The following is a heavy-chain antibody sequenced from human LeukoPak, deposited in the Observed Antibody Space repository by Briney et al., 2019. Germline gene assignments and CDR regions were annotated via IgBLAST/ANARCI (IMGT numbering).Heavy chain of an antibody. CDR3: ARVSGVGFSHYYYMDV. V-gene: IGHV4-59*01. J-gene: IGHJ6*03. CDR1: GGSISSYY. CDR2: IYYSGST. D-gene: IGHD3-10*01. Sequence: SETLSLTCTVSGGSISSYYWSWIRQPPGKGLEWIGYIYYSGSTNYNPSLKSQVTISVDTSKNQFSLKLSSVTAADTAVYYCARVSGVGFSHYYYMDVWGKGTTVTVSS.